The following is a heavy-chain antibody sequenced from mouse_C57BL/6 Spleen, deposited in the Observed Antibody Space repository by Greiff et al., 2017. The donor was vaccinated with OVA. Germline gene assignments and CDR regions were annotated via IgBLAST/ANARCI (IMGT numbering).Heavy chain of an antibody. CDR2: IYPGDGDT. CDR1: GYAFSSSW. Sequence: QVQLQQSGPELVKPGASVKISCKASGYAFSSSWMNWVKQRPGKGLEWIGRIYPGDGDTNYNGKFKGKATLTADKSSSTAYMQLSSLTSEDSAVYFCARGGESRLGRGFAYWGQGTLVTVSA. D-gene: IGHD4-1*01. J-gene: IGHJ3*01. CDR3: ARGGESRLGRGFAY. V-gene: IGHV1-82*01.